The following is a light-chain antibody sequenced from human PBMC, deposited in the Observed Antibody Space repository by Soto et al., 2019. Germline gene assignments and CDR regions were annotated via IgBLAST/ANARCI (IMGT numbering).Light chain of an antibody. CDR3: QQRSNCRLT. Sequence: EIVLTQSPAPLSLSQRERATLSCSASQSVSSSLAWYQQTPGQAPRLRIYDASNRSTGIPARFSGRGSGTDFTLTITTLETESFPVYYCQQRSNCRLTFGPRTKVDIK. J-gene: IGKJ3*01. CDR1: QSVSSS. V-gene: IGKV3-11*01. CDR2: DAS.